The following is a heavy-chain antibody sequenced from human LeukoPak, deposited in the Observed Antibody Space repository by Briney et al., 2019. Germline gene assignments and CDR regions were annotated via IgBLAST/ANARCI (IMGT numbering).Heavy chain of an antibody. CDR1: GFTVSSNY. J-gene: IGHJ5*02. D-gene: IGHD2-15*01. CDR3: AKDRTVVVTAYGGWFDP. V-gene: IGHV3-53*05. Sequence: GGSLRLSCAASGFTVSSNYMSWVRQAPGKGLEWVSITYSDDSTNYADSVKGRFTISRDNSKNTLSLQMNSLIVEDTAVYYCAKDRTVVVTAYGGWFDPWGQGTLVTVSS. CDR2: TYSDDST.